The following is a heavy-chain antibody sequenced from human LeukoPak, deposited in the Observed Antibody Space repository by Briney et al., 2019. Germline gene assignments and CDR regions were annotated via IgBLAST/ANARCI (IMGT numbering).Heavy chain of an antibody. V-gene: IGHV3-74*01. CDR1: GFTFSNYW. CDR3: ARLGAGSTLDY. J-gene: IGHJ4*02. CDR2: ISSDGTNT. D-gene: IGHD2-2*01. Sequence: PGGSLRLSCAASGFTFSNYWMHWVRQAPGKGLFWVSRISSDGTNTIYADSVKGRFTISRDDAKSTLYLQMNSLRGEDTAVYYCARLGAGSTLDYWGQGTLVTVSS.